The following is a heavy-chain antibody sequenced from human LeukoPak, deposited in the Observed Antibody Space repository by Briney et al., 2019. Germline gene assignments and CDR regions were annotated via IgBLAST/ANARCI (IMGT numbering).Heavy chain of an antibody. D-gene: IGHD3-10*01. CDR1: GFTFSSYA. CDR2: ISGSGGST. Sequence: QPGGSLRLSCAASGFTFSSYAMSWVRQAPGKGLEWVSAISGSGGSTYYADSVKGRFTISRDNSKNTLYLQMNRLRAEDTAVYYCVKSVVRGAYFDYWGQGTLVTVSS. V-gene: IGHV3-23*01. J-gene: IGHJ4*02. CDR3: VKSVVRGAYFDY.